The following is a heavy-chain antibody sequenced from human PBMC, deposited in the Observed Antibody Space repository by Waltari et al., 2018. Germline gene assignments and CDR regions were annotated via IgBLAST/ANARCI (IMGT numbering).Heavy chain of an antibody. CDR1: GGTFSSYA. V-gene: IGHV1-69*01. J-gene: IGHJ2*01. D-gene: IGHD5-18*01. CDR2: VIPIFGTA. Sequence: QVQLVQSGAEVKKPGSSVKVSCKASGGTFSSYAISWVRQAPGQGLEWRGGVIPIFGTANYAQKFQGRVTITADESTSTAYMELSSLGSEDTAVYYCARVDRGYSYGYKDWYFDLWGRGTLVTVSS. CDR3: ARVDRGYSYGYKDWYFDL.